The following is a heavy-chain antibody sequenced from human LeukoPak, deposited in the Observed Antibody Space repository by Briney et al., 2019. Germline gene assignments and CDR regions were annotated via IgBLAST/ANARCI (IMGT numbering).Heavy chain of an antibody. CDR2: INHSGST. D-gene: IGHD1-26*01. CDR3: ARWSGSDPYNFDY. V-gene: IGHV4-34*01. Sequence: SETLSLTCAVYGGSFSGYYWSWIRQPPGKGLEWIGEINHSGSTNYNPSLKSRVTISVDTSKNQFSLKLSSVTAADTAVYYCARWSGSDPYNFDYWGQGTLVTVSS. CDR1: GGSFSGYY. J-gene: IGHJ4*02.